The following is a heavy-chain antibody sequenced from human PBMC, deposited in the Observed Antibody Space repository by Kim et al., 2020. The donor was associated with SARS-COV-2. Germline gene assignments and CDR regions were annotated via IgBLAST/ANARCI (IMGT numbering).Heavy chain of an antibody. D-gene: IGHD6-13*01. CDR3: ARDHPNSNIEAGEDF. CDR1: GYSFTGYY. J-gene: IGHJ4*02. V-gene: IGHV1-2*06. Sequence: ASVKVSCKASGYSFTGYYIHWVRQAPGQGLEWMGRINPNSGGTNYAQKFHGRVTMTRDTSISTAYMELTGLRSDDTAVYYCARDHPNSNIEAGEDFWGQG. CDR2: INPNSGGT.